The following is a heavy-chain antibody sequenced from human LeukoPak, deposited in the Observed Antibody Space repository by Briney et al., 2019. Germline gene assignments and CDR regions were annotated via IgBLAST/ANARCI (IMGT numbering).Heavy chain of an antibody. CDR3: ASFEVVPAAIHGGWFDP. CDR1: GYTFTGYY. D-gene: IGHD2-2*02. J-gene: IGHJ5*02. V-gene: IGHV1-2*02. Sequence: ASVKVSCKASGYTFTGYYMHWVRQAPGQGLEWMGWINPNSGGTNYAQKFQGRVTMTRDTSISTAYMELSRLRSDDTAVYYCASFEVVPAAIHGGWFDPWGQGTLVTASS. CDR2: INPNSGGT.